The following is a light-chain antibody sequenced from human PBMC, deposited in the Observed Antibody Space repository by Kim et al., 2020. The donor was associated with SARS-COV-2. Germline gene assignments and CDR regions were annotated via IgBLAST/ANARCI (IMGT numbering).Light chain of an antibody. CDR3: SSYAGSNNVV. J-gene: IGLJ2*01. CDR1: SSDVGAYSY. CDR2: ELD. V-gene: IGLV2-8*01. Sequence: GQSVAISCTGTSSDVGAYSYVSWYQQHPGKAPKLMIYELDKRPSGVPDRFSGSKSGNTASLTVSGVQAEDEADYYCSSYAGSNNVVFGGGTQLTVL.